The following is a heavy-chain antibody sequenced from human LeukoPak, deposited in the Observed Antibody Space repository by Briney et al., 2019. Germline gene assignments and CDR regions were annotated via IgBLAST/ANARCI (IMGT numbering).Heavy chain of an antibody. D-gene: IGHD1-14*01. CDR1: GDSIGNDY. V-gene: IGHV4-59*01. CDR3: ARFNPRTRGGFDY. J-gene: IGHJ4*02. CDR2: IYSIGST. Sequence: SETLSLTCTVSGDSIGNDYWSWIRQPPGKGLEWIGFIYSIGSTNYDPSLKSRVTISLDTSKNQFSLRLSSVTVADTAVYYCARFNPRTRGGFDYWGQGTLVTVSS.